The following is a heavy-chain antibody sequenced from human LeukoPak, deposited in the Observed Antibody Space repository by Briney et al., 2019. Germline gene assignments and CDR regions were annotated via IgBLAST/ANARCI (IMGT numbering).Heavy chain of an antibody. V-gene: IGHV3-21*01. Sequence: GGSLRPSCAASGFTFSSYSMNWVRQAPGKGLEWVSSISSSSSYIYYADSVKGRFTISRDNAKNSLYLQMNSLRAEDTAVYYCAKELIMRFDFWGQGTLVTVSS. CDR3: AKELIMRFDF. CDR1: GFTFSSYS. D-gene: IGHD3-16*01. CDR2: ISSSSSYI. J-gene: IGHJ4*02.